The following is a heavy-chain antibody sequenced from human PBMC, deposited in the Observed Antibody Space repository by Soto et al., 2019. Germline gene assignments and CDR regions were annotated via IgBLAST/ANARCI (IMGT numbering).Heavy chain of an antibody. J-gene: IGHJ3*02. CDR1: GFTFSSYS. D-gene: IGHD2-2*01. CDR2: ISSSSSTI. V-gene: IGHV3-48*01. CDR3: ARDHIVVVPAAHDAFDI. Sequence: SGGSLRLSCAASGFTFSSYSMNWVRQAPGKGLEWVSYISSSSSTIYYADSVKGRFTISRDNAKNSLYLQMNSLRAEDTAVYYCARDHIVVVPAAHDAFDIWGQGTMVTVSS.